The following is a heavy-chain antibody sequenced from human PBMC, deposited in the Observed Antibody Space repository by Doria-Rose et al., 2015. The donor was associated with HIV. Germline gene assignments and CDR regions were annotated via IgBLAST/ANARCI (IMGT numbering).Heavy chain of an antibody. Sequence: WIRQPPGKGLEWIGYIYSSGSTHYNSSLKSRVTISIDTSKNRFSLKLSSVTAADTAVYYCARFRPSRGIYYSLDVWGKGTTVAVSS. D-gene: IGHD3-10*01. CDR2: IYSSGST. V-gene: IGHV4-4*09. CDR3: ARFRPSRGIYYSLDV. J-gene: IGHJ6*03.